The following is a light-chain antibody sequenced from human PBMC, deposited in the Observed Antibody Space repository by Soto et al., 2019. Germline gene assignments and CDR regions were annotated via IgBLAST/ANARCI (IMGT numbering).Light chain of an antibody. Sequence: QSVLTQPPSVSAAPGQKVIISCSGSSSNIGNQFVSWYQHLPGTAPKLLIYDNNGRPSGIPDRFFGSKSGTSATLAITGLQTGDEADYYCGTWDVSLSSWVFGGGTKLTVL. CDR3: GTWDVSLSSWV. V-gene: IGLV1-51*01. J-gene: IGLJ3*02. CDR1: SSNIGNQF. CDR2: DNN.